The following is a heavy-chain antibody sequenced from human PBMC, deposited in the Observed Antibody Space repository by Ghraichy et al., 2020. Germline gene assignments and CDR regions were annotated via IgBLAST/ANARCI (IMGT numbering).Heavy chain of an antibody. J-gene: IGHJ6*02. CDR2: IWYDGSNK. Sequence: LSLTCAASGFTFSSYGMHWVRQAPGKGLEWVAVIWYDGSNKYYADSVKGRFTISRDNSKNTLYLQMNSLRAEDTAVYYCARYVSGSYYPWGDYYYGMDVWGQGTTVTVSS. CDR3: ARYVSGSYYPWGDYYYGMDV. D-gene: IGHD1-26*01. CDR1: GFTFSSYG. V-gene: IGHV3-33*01.